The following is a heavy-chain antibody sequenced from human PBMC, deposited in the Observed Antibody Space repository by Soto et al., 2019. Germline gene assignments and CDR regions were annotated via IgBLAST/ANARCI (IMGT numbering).Heavy chain of an antibody. D-gene: IGHD1-1*01. CDR3: ATWREREHAYDI. CDR2: LYDVDGS. Sequence: PGGSLRLSRAASGLSISGKKNVAWVRQAPGKGLEWVSALYDVDGSFYADSVKGRFTTSSDRSKTTVYLQMNDLRPGDTAVYYCATWREREHAYDIWGQGTTVTVSS. V-gene: IGHV3-53*01. CDR1: GLSISGKK. J-gene: IGHJ3*02.